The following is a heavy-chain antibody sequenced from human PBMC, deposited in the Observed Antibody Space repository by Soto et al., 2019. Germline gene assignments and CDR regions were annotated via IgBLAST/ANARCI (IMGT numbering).Heavy chain of an antibody. D-gene: IGHD3-22*01. Sequence: QVQLVQSGAEVKKPGASVKVSCKASGYTFTSYGISWVRQAPGQGLEWMGWISAYNGNTNYAQKLQGSVTRTTVTSTSTAYMELRSLRSDDTAVYYWARGGTMIGRYYGMDVWGQGTTVTVSS. J-gene: IGHJ6*02. CDR1: GYTFTSYG. CDR2: ISAYNGNT. CDR3: ARGGTMIGRYYGMDV. V-gene: IGHV1-18*01.